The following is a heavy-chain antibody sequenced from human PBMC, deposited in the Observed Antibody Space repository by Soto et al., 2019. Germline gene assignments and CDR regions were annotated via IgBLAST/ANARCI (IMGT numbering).Heavy chain of an antibody. CDR1: GGSISSYY. D-gene: IGHD4-17*01. CDR2: IYYSGST. J-gene: IGHJ4*02. V-gene: IGHV4-59*01. CDR3: ARRYGASFDY. Sequence: PSETLSLTCTVSGGSISSYYWSWIRQPPGKGLEWIGYIYYSGSTNYNPSLKSRVTISVDTSKNQFSLKLSSVTATDTAVYYCARRYGASFDYWGQGTLVTVSS.